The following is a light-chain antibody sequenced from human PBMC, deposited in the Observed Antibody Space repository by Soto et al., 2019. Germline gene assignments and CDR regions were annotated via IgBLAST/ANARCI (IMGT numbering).Light chain of an antibody. J-gene: IGKJ2*01. CDR3: QQYNNWPRT. V-gene: IGKV3-15*01. Sequence: EIVMTQSPATLSVSPGERATLSCRASQSVSSNLAWYQQKPGQAPRLLIYGASIRATGIPARFSGSGSGTEFTLTISSLQSDDFAVCYCQQYNNWPRTFGQGTKLEIK. CDR2: GAS. CDR1: QSVSSN.